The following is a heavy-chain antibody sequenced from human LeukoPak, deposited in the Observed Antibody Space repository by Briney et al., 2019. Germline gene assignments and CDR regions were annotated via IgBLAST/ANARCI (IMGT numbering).Heavy chain of an antibody. D-gene: IGHD4-17*01. J-gene: IGHJ3*02. CDR1: GGSISGYY. Sequence: SSETLSLTCTVSGGSISGYYWSWIRQPPGKGLEWIGEINHSGSTNYNPSLKSRVTISVDTSKNQFSLKLSSVTAADTAVYYCARGPTHDYGGNSGAHAFDIWGQGTMVTVSS. CDR2: INHSGST. CDR3: ARGPTHDYGGNSGAHAFDI. V-gene: IGHV4-34*01.